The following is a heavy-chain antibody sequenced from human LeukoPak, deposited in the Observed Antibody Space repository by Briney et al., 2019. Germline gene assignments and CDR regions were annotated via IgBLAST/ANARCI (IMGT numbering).Heavy chain of an antibody. J-gene: IGHJ5*02. D-gene: IGHD3-22*01. Sequence: GALRLSCAASGFTFSSYAMSWVRQAPGKGLEWVSAISGSGGSTYYADSVKGRFTISRDNSKNTLYLQMNSLRAEGTAVYYCAKDRFQFTSTYYYDSSGYAQIDGWFDPWGQGTLVTVSS. CDR1: GFTFSSYA. V-gene: IGHV3-23*01. CDR2: ISGSGGST. CDR3: AKDRFQFTSTYYYDSSGYAQIDGWFDP.